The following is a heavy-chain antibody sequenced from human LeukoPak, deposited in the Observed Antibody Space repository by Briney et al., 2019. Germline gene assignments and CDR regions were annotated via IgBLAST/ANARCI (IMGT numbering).Heavy chain of an antibody. V-gene: IGHV4-4*07. CDR1: GGSITSYY. D-gene: IGHD6-6*01. CDR2: IHTSGST. J-gene: IGHJ4*02. Sequence: SETLSLTCTVSGGSITSYYWTYIRQPAGKGLEWIGRIHTSGSTNYNPSLKSRVTMSVDTSKNQFSLNLSSVTAADTAMYYCAREFSGTSIAARVFDSCGQGTLVTVSS. CDR3: AREFSGTSIAARVFDS.